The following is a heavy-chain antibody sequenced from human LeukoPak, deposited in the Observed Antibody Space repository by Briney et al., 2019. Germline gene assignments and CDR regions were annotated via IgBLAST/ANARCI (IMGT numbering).Heavy chain of an antibody. CDR3: ARDSVDGYNSHFDY. V-gene: IGHV3-33*01. CDR1: GFTFSSYG. CDR2: IWYDGSNK. Sequence: AGGSLRLSCAASGFTFSSYGMHWVRQAPGKGLEWVAVIWYDGSNKYYADSVKGRFTISRDNSKNTLYLQMNSLRAEDTAVYYCARDSVDGYNSHFDYWGQGTLVTVSS. D-gene: IGHD5-24*01. J-gene: IGHJ4*02.